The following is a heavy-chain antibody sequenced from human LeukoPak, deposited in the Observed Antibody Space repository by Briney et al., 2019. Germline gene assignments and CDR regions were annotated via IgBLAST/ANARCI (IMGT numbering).Heavy chain of an antibody. CDR3: ARDEHYEGGNWFDP. CDR2: IYYSGST. V-gene: IGHV4-30-4*01. J-gene: IGHJ5*02. D-gene: IGHD3-3*01. Sequence: PSETLSLTCTVSGGSISSGDYYWSWIRQPPGKGLEWIGYIYYSGSTYYNPSLKSRVTISVDTSKNQFSLKLSSVTAADTAVYYCARDEHYEGGNWFDPWGQGTLVTVSS. CDR1: GGSISSGDYY.